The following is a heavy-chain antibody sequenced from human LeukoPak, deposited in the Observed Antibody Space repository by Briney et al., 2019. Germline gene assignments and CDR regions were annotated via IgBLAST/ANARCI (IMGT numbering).Heavy chain of an antibody. J-gene: IGHJ4*02. D-gene: IGHD3-16*02. V-gene: IGHV4-61*01. CDR1: SGSVSSGTYY. CDR2: ISNSGST. Sequence: SETLSLTCTASSGSVSSGTYYWSWIRQPPGKGLEWIGYISNSGSTTYNPSLKSRVTISVDTSKNQFSLKLTSVNAADTALYYCARLRGGYREFDYWGQGTLVTVSS. CDR3: ARLRGGYREFDY.